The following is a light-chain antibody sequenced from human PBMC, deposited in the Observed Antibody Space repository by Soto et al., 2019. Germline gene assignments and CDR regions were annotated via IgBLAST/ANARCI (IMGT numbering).Light chain of an antibody. V-gene: IGKV2-28*01. CDR1: QSLLHSNGYNY. J-gene: IGKJ5*01. CDR2: LGS. CDR3: MQALQTPIT. Sequence: DIVMTQSPLSLPVTPGEPASISCRSSQSLLHSNGYNYLDWYLQKPGQSPQLLIYLGSNRASGVTDRSSGSGSGTDFTLKISRVEAEDVGVYYCMQALQTPITFGQGTRLEI.